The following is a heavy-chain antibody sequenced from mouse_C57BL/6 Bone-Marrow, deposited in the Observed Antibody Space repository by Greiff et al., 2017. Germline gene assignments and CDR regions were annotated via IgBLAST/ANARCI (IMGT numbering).Heavy chain of an antibody. CDR1: GYTFTSYW. CDR2: IYPGSGST. V-gene: IGHV1-55*01. CDR3: AKRWFAY. J-gene: IGHJ3*01. Sequence: QVQLQQPGAELVKPGASVKMSCKASGYTFTSYWITWVKQRPGQGLEWIGDIYPGSGSTNYDEKIKSKATLTVDTSTNTAYMQLSGLASEDSAVYYCAKRWFAYWGQGTLVTVSA.